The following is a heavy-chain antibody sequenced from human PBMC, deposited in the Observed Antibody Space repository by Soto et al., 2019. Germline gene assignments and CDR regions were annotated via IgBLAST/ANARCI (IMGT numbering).Heavy chain of an antibody. Sequence: ASVKVSCKASGYTFTSYAMHWVRQAPGQRLEWMGWINAGNGNTKYSQKFQGRVTITRDTSASTAYMELSSLRSEDTAVYYCARAPYYDFWSGYSSGKNWFDPWGQGTLVTVS. CDR1: GYTFTSYA. D-gene: IGHD3-3*01. CDR2: INAGNGNT. CDR3: ARAPYYDFWSGYSSGKNWFDP. V-gene: IGHV1-3*01. J-gene: IGHJ5*02.